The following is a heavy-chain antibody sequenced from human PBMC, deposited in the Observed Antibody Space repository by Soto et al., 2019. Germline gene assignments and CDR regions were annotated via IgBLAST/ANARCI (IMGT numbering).Heavy chain of an antibody. J-gene: IGHJ6*02. CDR3: ASGYIGSSWTKYYYYYYGMDV. CDR1: GYTFTSYD. V-gene: IGHV1-8*01. CDR2: MNPNSGNT. Sequence: ASVKVSCKASGYTFTSYDINWVRQATGQGLEWMGWMNPNSGNTGYAQKFQGRVTMTRNTSISTAYMELSSLRSEDTAVYYCASGYIGSSWTKYYYYYYGMDVWGQGTTVTVSS. D-gene: IGHD6-13*01.